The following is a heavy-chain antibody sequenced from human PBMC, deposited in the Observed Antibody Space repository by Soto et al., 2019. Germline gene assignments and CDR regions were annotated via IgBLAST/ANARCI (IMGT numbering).Heavy chain of an antibody. CDR3: ARYGDGNYYGTGLADWLDP. CDR1: GYTFTSYG. D-gene: IGHD3-22*01. CDR2: ISAYNGNT. J-gene: IGHJ5*02. V-gene: IGHV1-18*01. Sequence: ASVKVSCKASGYTFTSYGISWVRQAPGQGLEWMGWISAYNGNTNYAQKLQGRVTMTTDTSTSTAYMELRSLRSDDTAVYYCARYGDGNYYGTGLADWLDPWGQGTLVTVSS.